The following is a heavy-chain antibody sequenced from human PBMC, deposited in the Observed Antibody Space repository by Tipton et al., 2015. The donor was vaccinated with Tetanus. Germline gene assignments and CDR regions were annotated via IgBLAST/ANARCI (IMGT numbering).Heavy chain of an antibody. J-gene: IGHJ4*02. V-gene: IGHV4-30-4*01. D-gene: IGHD5-18*01. CDR3: VRGRGLGGYSYGFEY. Sequence: TLSLTCSVSGASISSGGYFWNWIRHRPGKGLEWIGYIYYSGSTFYNPSLKSRLTMSFKMSKNQFSLKLTSVTAADTAVYFCVRGRGLGGYSYGFEYWGPGLLVTVSS. CDR1: GASISSGGYF. CDR2: IYYSGST.